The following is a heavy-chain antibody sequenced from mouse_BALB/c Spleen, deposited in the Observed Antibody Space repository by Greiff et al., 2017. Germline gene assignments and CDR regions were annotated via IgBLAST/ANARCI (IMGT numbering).Heavy chain of an antibody. Sequence: EVQVVESGGGLVKPGGSLKLSCAASGFTFSSYAMSWVRQTPEKRLEWVASISSGGSTYYPDSVKGRFTISRDNARNILYLQMSSLRSEDTAMYYCARGGEVRRYFDVWGAGTTVTVSS. CDR2: ISSGGST. CDR3: ARGGEVRRYFDV. CDR1: GFTFSSYA. V-gene: IGHV5-6-5*01. J-gene: IGHJ1*01. D-gene: IGHD2-14*01.